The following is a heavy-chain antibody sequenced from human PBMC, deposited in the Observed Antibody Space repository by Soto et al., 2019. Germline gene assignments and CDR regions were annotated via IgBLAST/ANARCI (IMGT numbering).Heavy chain of an antibody. D-gene: IGHD3-10*01. Sequence: XGTLSLTCTVSGGSISSYYWSWIRQPAGKGLEWIGRIYTSGSTNYNPSLKSRVTMSVDTSKNQFSLKLSSVTAADTAVYYCARDLFLWGFDPWGQGTLVTVSS. V-gene: IGHV4-4*07. CDR1: GGSISSYY. CDR2: IYTSGST. J-gene: IGHJ5*02. CDR3: ARDLFLWGFDP.